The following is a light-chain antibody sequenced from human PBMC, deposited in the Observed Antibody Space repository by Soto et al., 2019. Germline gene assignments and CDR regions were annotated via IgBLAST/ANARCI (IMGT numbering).Light chain of an antibody. J-gene: IGKJ1*01. CDR3: QQYNSWRWT. CDR1: QSIRSS. Sequence: DRLMTQSPDTLSVSLGERATLSCRARQSIRSSLAWYQQKPGQAPRLLIYDASSRATGIPDRFSGSGSGTDFTLTISRLEPEDFAVYYCQQYNSWRWTFGQGTKVDIK. V-gene: IGKV3-15*01. CDR2: DAS.